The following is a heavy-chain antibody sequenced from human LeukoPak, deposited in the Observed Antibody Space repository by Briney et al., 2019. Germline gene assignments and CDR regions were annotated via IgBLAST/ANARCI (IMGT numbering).Heavy chain of an antibody. D-gene: IGHD4-17*01. CDR3: AKSKTAVTTGYLDY. CDR1: GFTFDDYA. Sequence: GRSLRLSCAASGFTFDDYAMHWVRQAPGMGLEWVSLISWDGGSTYYADSVKGRFTISRDNSKNSLYLQMNSLRTEDTALYYCAKSKTAVTTGYLDYWGQGTLVTVSS. CDR2: ISWDGGST. V-gene: IGHV3-43*01. J-gene: IGHJ4*02.